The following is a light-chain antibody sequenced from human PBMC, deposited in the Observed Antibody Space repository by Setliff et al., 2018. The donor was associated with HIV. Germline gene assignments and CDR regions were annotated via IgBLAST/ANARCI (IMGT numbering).Light chain of an antibody. CDR1: STDVGGYDH. CDR2: EVS. CDR3: SSYGGSNNLL. Sequence: QSALTQPPSASGSPGQSVTISCAGASTDVGGYDHVSWYQQYPGKPPKVVIFEVSKRPSGVPDRFSGSKSGNTASLTVSGPQPEDEADYYCSSYGGSNNLLFGGGTKVTVL. V-gene: IGLV2-8*01. J-gene: IGLJ2*01.